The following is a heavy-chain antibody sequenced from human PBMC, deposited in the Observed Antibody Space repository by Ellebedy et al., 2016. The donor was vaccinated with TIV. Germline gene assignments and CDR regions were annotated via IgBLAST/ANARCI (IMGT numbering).Heavy chain of an antibody. CDR3: TTGLDY. Sequence: GESLKISCAASGFTFSSYAMHWVRQAPGKGLEWVGRIKSKTDGGTTDYAAPVKGRFTISRDDSKNTLYLQMNSLKTEDTAVYYCTTGLDYWGQGTLVTVSS. CDR2: IKSKTDGGTT. CDR1: GFTFSSYA. V-gene: IGHV3-15*01. J-gene: IGHJ4*02.